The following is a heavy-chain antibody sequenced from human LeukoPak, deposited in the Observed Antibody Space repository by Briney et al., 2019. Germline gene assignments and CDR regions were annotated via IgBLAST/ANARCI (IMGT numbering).Heavy chain of an antibody. CDR2: INPSGGST. D-gene: IGHD3-16*01. CDR3: ARVWGYYYGMDV. Sequence: ASVKVSCKASGYTFTMQHIHWVRQAPGQGLEWMGIINPSGGSTSYAQKFQGRVTMTRDMSTSTAYMELSSLRSEDTAVYYCARVWGYYYGMDVWGQGTTVTVSS. J-gene: IGHJ6*02. CDR1: GYTFTMQH. V-gene: IGHV1-46*01.